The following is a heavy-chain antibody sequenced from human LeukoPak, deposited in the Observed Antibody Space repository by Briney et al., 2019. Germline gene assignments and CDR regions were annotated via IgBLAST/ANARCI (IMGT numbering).Heavy chain of an antibody. J-gene: IGHJ4*02. V-gene: IGHV4-59*01. CDR3: ARVTNSGSSKYYFDY. D-gene: IGHD1-26*01. Sequence: SETLSLTCTVSGGSISSYYWSWVRQPPGKGLEWIGYIYYSGSTNYNPSLKSRVTISVDTSKNQFSLKLSSVTAADTAVYYCARVTNSGSSKYYFDYWGQGTLVTVSS. CDR2: IYYSGST. CDR1: GGSISSYY.